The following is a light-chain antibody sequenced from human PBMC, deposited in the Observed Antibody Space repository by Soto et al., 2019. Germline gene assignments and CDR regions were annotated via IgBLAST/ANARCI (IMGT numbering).Light chain of an antibody. CDR2: AAS. Sequence: DIQMTQSPSSVSASVGDRVTITCRASQDISNWLAWYQQKPGKAPKLLMYAASSLQSGVPSRFSGSGSGTDFTLTISSLQPEDFATYYCQQASSFPRTFGQGTKLEIK. CDR1: QDISNW. CDR3: QQASSFPRT. J-gene: IGKJ2*01. V-gene: IGKV1-12*01.